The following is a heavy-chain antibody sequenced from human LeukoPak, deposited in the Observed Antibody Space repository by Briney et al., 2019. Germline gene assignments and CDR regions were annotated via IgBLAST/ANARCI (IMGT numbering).Heavy chain of an antibody. D-gene: IGHD1-1*01. CDR1: GYTFTIYG. V-gene: IGHV1-18*01. Sequence: GASVKVSCKPSGYTFTIYGINWVRQAPGQGLEWMGWISGYSANTDYAPRLQGRVTMTTDTSASTAYMELSSLRSEDTAVYYCASGNLPRYFDYWGQGTLVTVSS. CDR2: ISGYSANT. CDR3: ASGNLPRYFDY. J-gene: IGHJ4*02.